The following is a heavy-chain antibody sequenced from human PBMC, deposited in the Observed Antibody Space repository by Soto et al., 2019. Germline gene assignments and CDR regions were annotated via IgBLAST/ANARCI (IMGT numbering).Heavy chain of an antibody. CDR2: IKQDGSEK. CDR3: AREEDIVVVVAATAAFDY. Sequence: EVQLVESGGGLVQPGGSLRLSCAASGFTFSSYWMSWVRQAPGKGLEWVANIKQDGSEKYYVDSVKGRFTISRDNAKTSLYLQMNSLRAEDTAVYYCAREEDIVVVVAATAAFDYWGQGTLVTVSS. D-gene: IGHD2-15*01. J-gene: IGHJ4*02. CDR1: GFTFSSYW. V-gene: IGHV3-7*01.